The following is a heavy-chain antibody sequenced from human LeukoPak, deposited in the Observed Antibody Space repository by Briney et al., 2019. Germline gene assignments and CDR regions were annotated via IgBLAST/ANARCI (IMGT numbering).Heavy chain of an antibody. CDR3: ARVFYGDFVDS. D-gene: IGHD4-17*01. V-gene: IGHV3-30*03. CDR1: GFTFSRYA. J-gene: IGHJ5*01. Sequence: PGGSLRLSCTASGFTFSRYAMHWLRQASGKGLEWVAVISYDGSNKYYADSVKGRFTISRDNSKNTLYLQMNSLRAEDTAVYYCARVFYGDFVDSWGQGTLVTVSS. CDR2: ISYDGSNK.